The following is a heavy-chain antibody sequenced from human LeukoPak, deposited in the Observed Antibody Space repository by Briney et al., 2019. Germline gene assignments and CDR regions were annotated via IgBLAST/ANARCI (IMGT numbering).Heavy chain of an antibody. CDR1: GGTFSSYA. V-gene: IGHV1-69*01. CDR3: ARGIVVVPAAILGTFDY. Sequence: SVKVSCKASGGTFSSYAISWVRQAPGQGLEWMGGIIPIFGTANYAQKFQGRVAITADESTSTAYMELSSLRSEDTAVYYCARGIVVVPAAILGTFDYWGQGTLVTVSS. J-gene: IGHJ4*02. CDR2: IIPIFGTA. D-gene: IGHD2-2*02.